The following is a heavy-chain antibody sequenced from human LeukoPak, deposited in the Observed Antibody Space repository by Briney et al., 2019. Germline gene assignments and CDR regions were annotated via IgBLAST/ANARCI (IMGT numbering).Heavy chain of an antibody. Sequence: ASVKVSCKASGYTFTSYGISWVRQAPGQGLEWMGWISAYNGNTNYAQKLQGRVTMTTDTSTSTAYMELRSLRSDDTAVYYCARDISSRIAAAGTRAYNWFDPWGQGTPVTVSS. CDR2: ISAYNGNT. J-gene: IGHJ5*02. CDR1: GYTFTSYG. D-gene: IGHD6-13*01. CDR3: ARDISSRIAAAGTRAYNWFDP. V-gene: IGHV1-18*01.